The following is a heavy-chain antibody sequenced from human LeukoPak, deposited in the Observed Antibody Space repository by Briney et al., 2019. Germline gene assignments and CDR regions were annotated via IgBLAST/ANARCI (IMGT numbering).Heavy chain of an antibody. CDR1: SYSISSDYY. CDR2: IYHSGNT. D-gene: IGHD2-21*01. CDR3: ARHYCGGDCYNDY. Sequence: SETLSLTCAVSSYSISSDYYWGWFRQPPGERLEWIGSIYHSGNTYYNPSLKSRVTISVDTSKNQFSLKVSSVTAADAAVYYCARHYCGGDCYNDYWGQGTLVTVSS. J-gene: IGHJ4*02. V-gene: IGHV4-38-2*01.